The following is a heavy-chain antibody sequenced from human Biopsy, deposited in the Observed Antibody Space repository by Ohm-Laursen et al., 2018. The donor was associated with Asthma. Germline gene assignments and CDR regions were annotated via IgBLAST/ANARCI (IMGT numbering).Heavy chain of an antibody. D-gene: IGHD2-2*01. CDR2: INSVFGTT. J-gene: IGHJ4*02. CDR1: GGTFNTYV. V-gene: IGHV1-69*13. CDR3: ARKAGSCISRTCYSLDF. Sequence: VKISCKSLGGTFNTYVIGWVRQAPGQGLEWMGGINSVFGTTTYPQKFQDRVTITADDSTSTVYMELSSLRTEDTAVYYCARKAGSCISRTCYSLDFWGQGTLVTVSS.